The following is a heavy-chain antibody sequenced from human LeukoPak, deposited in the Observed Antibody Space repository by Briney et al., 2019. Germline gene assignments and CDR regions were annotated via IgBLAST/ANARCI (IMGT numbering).Heavy chain of an antibody. CDR2: IVGSGDIT. CDR1: GFTFSSYA. V-gene: IGHV3-23*01. CDR3: AKMSGDCSSTTCSSFDY. J-gene: IGHJ4*02. D-gene: IGHD2-2*01. Sequence: RPGGSLRLSCAASGFTFSSYAVSWVRQAPGKGLEWASRIVGSGDITYYEDSVKGRFTISRDNSKNTVHLQMNSLRAEDTAVYYCAKMSGDCSSTTCSSFDYWGQGTLVTVSS.